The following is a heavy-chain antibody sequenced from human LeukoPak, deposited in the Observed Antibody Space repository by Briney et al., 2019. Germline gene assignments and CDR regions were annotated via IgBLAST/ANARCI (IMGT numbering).Heavy chain of an antibody. D-gene: IGHD3-9*01. CDR3: ARAPDWLLIDY. CDR2: ISSSSSTI. CDR1: GFTFSSFS. V-gene: IGHV3-48*01. Sequence: PGGSLRLSFAASGFTFSSFSMNWVRQAPGKGLEWVSYISSSSSTIYYADSVKGRFTISRDNAKNSLYLQMNSLRAEDTAVYYCARAPDWLLIDYWGQGTLVTVSS. J-gene: IGHJ4*02.